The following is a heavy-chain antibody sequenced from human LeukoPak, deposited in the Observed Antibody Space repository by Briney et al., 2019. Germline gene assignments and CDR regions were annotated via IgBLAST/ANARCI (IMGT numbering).Heavy chain of an antibody. CDR2: IYYSGTT. CDR3: ARVRYGGLGEY. D-gene: IGHD3-16*01. CDR1: GGSISTSSYY. J-gene: IGHJ4*02. V-gene: IGHV4-39*07. Sequence: SETLSLTCTVSGGSISTSSYYWGWIRQPPGKGLEWIGIIYYSGTTYYNQSLKSRVTISLDTSKNQFSLNLTSVTAADTAVYYCARVRYGGLGEYWGQGTLVIVSS.